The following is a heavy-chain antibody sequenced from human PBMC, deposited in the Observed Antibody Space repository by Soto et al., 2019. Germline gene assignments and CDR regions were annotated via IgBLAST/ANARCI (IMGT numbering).Heavy chain of an antibody. V-gene: IGHV4-59*01. D-gene: IGHD4-17*01. CDR1: GGSISSYY. J-gene: IGHJ4*02. CDR2: MFSSGSA. Sequence: SETLSLTCTVSGGSISSYYWSWIRQPPGKGLEWIAYMFSSGSANYNPSLRSRVTISVDTSKNQFSLKLSSVTAADTAVYYCARGPTMTTDYWGQGTLVTVSS. CDR3: ARGPTMTTDY.